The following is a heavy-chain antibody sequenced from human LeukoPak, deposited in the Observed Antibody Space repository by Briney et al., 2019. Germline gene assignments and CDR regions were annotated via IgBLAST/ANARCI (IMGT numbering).Heavy chain of an antibody. J-gene: IGHJ6*02. Sequence: GGSLRLSCAASGFTFSSYAMNWVRQAPGKGLEWVSGISAGGGGTYYADSVKGRFTISRDNSKNTLDLQMNGLRAEDTAVYYCAKVRGSSFWYGMDVWGRGTTVTVSS. CDR3: AKVRGSSFWYGMDV. CDR1: GFTFSSYA. V-gene: IGHV3-23*01. D-gene: IGHD3-10*01. CDR2: ISAGGGGT.